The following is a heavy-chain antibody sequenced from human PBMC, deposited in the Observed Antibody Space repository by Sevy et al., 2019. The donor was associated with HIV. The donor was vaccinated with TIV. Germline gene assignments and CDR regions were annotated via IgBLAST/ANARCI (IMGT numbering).Heavy chain of an antibody. CDR2: INDDGGTT. CDR1: GFTLRTYG. CDR3: ARDDQGDCWSRVGMDV. J-gene: IGHJ6*02. V-gene: IGHV3-64*02. D-gene: IGHD3-3*01. Sequence: GGSLRLSCAASGFTLRTYGMHWVRQPPGKGLEYVAGINDDGGTTHYADSVKGRFTISRDNSKNRVYLQMAGLRVEDMGVYYCARDDQGDCWSRVGMDVWGQGTMVTVSS.